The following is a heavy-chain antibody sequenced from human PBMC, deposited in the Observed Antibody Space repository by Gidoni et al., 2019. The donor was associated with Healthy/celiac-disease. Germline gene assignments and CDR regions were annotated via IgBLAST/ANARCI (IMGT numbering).Heavy chain of an antibody. J-gene: IGHJ4*02. CDR2: IYYSGRT. D-gene: IGHD6-13*01. Sequence: QVQLQESGPGLVKPSETLSSTCTAFGGSISSYYCSWIRQPPGKGLEWIGYIYYSGRTNYSPSLKSRITISVDTSKNQFALKLSSVTAADTAVYYCARYSSSWSTYYFDYWGQGTLVTVSS. CDR3: ARYSSSWSTYYFDY. CDR1: GGSISSYY. V-gene: IGHV4-59*08.